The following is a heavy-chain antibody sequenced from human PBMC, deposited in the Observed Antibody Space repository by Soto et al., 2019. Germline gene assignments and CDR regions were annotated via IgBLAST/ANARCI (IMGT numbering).Heavy chain of an antibody. Sequence: ASVKVSCKASGYTFTSYAMHWVRQAPGQRLEWMGWINAGNGNRKYSQKFQGRVTITRDTSASIAYMELSSLRSEDTAVYYCARSIVVVTALDYWGQGTLVTVSS. J-gene: IGHJ4*02. CDR2: INAGNGNR. D-gene: IGHD2-21*02. V-gene: IGHV1-3*01. CDR1: GYTFTSYA. CDR3: ARSIVVVTALDY.